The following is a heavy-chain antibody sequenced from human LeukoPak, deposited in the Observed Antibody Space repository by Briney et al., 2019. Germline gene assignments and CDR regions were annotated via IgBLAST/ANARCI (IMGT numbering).Heavy chain of an antibody. V-gene: IGHV1-46*01. CDR1: GYTFTNYY. CDR2: INPSGGGT. Sequence: ASVKVSCKASGYTFTNYYIHWVRQAPGQGLEWMGLINPSGGGTNFAQKFQGRVTMTRDMSTSTVYMELSSLRVEDTAIYYCTRGMLRQPPDYWGQGMLVTVSS. D-gene: IGHD3-10*02. CDR3: TRGMLRQPPDY. J-gene: IGHJ4*02.